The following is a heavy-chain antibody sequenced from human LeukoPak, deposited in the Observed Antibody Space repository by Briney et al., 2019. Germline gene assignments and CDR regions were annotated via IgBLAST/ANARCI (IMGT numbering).Heavy chain of an antibody. D-gene: IGHD5-24*01. V-gene: IGHV1-69*13. Sequence: SVKVSCKASGGTFSSYAISWVRQAPGQGLEWMGGIIPIFGTANYAQKFQGRVTITADESTSTAYMELSSLRSEDTAVYYCAREMAFDYYYYYYMDVWGKGTTVTVSS. CDR2: IIPIFGTA. J-gene: IGHJ6*03. CDR3: AREMAFDYYYYYYMDV. CDR1: GGTFSSYA.